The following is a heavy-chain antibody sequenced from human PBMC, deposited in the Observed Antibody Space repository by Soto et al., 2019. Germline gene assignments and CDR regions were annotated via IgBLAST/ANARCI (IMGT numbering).Heavy chain of an antibody. V-gene: IGHV1-18*01. CDR2: INTYNGNT. CDR1: GYTFTRYG. J-gene: IGHJ6*02. D-gene: IGHD3-16*01. CDR3: AMVDVYVTPSPQDV. Sequence: QVQLVQSGAEVKNPGASVMVSCKASGYTFTRYGIGWARQAPGQGLEWMGWINTYNGNTNYAQNVQGRVTLTTDTDTSTAYMGLRSLRPNDAAIYYCAMVDVYVTPSPQDVWGQGTTVIVSS.